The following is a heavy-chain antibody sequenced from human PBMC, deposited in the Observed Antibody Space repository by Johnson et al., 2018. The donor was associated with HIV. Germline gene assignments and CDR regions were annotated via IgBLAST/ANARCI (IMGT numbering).Heavy chain of an antibody. CDR2: IKQDGSEK. J-gene: IGHJ3*02. D-gene: IGHD3-9*01. CDR3: ARSEVRYFDWSYQRGAFDI. V-gene: IGHV3-7*01. Sequence: VQVVESGGGLVQHGGSLRLSCAASGFTFSNYWMSWVRQAPGKGLEWVANIKQDGSEKYYVDSVKGRFTISRDNAKNSLYLKMNSLRAEDTAVYYCARSEVRYFDWSYQRGAFDIWGQGTMVTVSS. CDR1: GFTFSNYW.